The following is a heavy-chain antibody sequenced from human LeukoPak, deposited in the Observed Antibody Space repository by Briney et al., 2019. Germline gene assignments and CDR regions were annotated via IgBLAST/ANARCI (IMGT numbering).Heavy chain of an antibody. V-gene: IGHV4-59*01. CDR1: GGSISSYY. CDR2: IYYSGST. Sequence: PSETLSLTCTVSGGSISSYYWSWIRQPPGKGLEWIGYIYYSGSTNYNPSLKSRVTISVDTSKNQFSLKLSSVTAADTAVYYCARDGRYCSSTSCYGVLEDAFDIWGQGTMVTVSS. J-gene: IGHJ3*02. D-gene: IGHD2-2*01. CDR3: ARDGRYCSSTSCYGVLEDAFDI.